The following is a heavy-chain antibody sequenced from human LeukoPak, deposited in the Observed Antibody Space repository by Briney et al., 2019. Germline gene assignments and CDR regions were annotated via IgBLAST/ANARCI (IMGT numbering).Heavy chain of an antibody. J-gene: IGHJ4*02. Sequence: ASVKVSXKASGYTFTGYYMHWVRQAPGQGLEWMGRINPNSGGTNYAQKFQGRVTMTRDTSIGTAYMELSRLRSDDTAVYYCARPSHRGYGPLGYWGQGTLVTVSS. D-gene: IGHD5-18*01. CDR1: GYTFTGYY. CDR3: ARPSHRGYGPLGY. V-gene: IGHV1-2*06. CDR2: INPNSGGT.